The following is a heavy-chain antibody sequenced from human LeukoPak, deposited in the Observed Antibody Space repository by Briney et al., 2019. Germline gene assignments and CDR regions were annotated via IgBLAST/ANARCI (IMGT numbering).Heavy chain of an antibody. CDR3: ARGPNKQWLAVDAFDI. J-gene: IGHJ3*02. CDR2: IYYSGST. D-gene: IGHD6-19*01. CDR1: GGSISSYY. V-gene: IGHV4-59*01. Sequence: SETLSLTCTVSGGSISSYYWIWIRQPPRKGLEWIGYIYYSGSTNYNPSLKSRVTISVDTSKNQFSLKLSSVTAADTAVYYCARGPNKQWLAVDAFDIWGQGTMVTVSS.